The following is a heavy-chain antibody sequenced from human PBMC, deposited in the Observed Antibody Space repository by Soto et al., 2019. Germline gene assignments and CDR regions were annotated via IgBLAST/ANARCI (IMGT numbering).Heavy chain of an antibody. D-gene: IGHD1-26*01. J-gene: IGHJ4*02. Sequence: EVQLLESGGGLVQPGGSLRLSCAASGFAFTSSAMAWVRQAPGKGLQWVSAITVAGGVTYYADSVKGRFTISRDNSKNTLFLQMNRLSAEDTALSFFAKWPPSPKMGVTTHWGQGTLVSVSS. CDR1: GFAFTSSA. CDR2: ITVAGGVT. CDR3: AKWPPSPKMGVTTH. V-gene: IGHV3-23*01.